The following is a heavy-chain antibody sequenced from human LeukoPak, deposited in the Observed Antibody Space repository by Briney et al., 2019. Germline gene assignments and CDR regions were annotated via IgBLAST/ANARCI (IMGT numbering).Heavy chain of an antibody. J-gene: IGHJ3*02. CDR3: AISLLIVVVPAATPFGAFDI. CDR1: GYTFTGYY. CDR2: IIPILGIA. D-gene: IGHD2-2*01. V-gene: IGHV1-69*02. Sequence: SVKVPCKASGYTFTGYYMHWVRQAPGQGLEWMGRIIPILGIANYAQKFQGRVTITADKSTSTAYMELSSLRSEDTAVYYCAISLLIVVVPAATPFGAFDIWGQGTMVTVSS.